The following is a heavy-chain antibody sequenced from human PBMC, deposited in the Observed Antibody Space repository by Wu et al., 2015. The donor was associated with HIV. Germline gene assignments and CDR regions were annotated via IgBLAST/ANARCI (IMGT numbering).Heavy chain of an antibody. CDR3: AREFHYDTSGYYYYMDV. Sequence: QVQLVQSGAEVKKPGATVKVSCKASGYTFTDYDINWVRQATGQGLEWMGWMNPNSGDTDYAQKFQGRVTMTRDTAISTAYMELSSLRSEDTAVYYCAREFHYDTSGYYYYMDVWGKGTTVTVSS. J-gene: IGHJ6*03. CDR2: MNPNSGDT. D-gene: IGHD3-22*01. V-gene: IGHV1-8*01. CDR1: GYTFTDYD.